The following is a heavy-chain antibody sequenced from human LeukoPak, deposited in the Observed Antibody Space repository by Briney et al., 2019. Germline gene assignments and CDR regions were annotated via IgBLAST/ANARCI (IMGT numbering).Heavy chain of an antibody. Sequence: SETLSLTCAVSGGSITSSTSYWGWIRQPPGKGLEWIGRIYYSGSTLFAPSLKSRVTISVDTSRNQFSLRLSSVTAADTAVYYCARHGSTDYFDYWGQGTLVTVSS. CDR3: ARHGSTDYFDY. CDR1: GGSITSSTSY. CDR2: IYYSGST. J-gene: IGHJ4*02. V-gene: IGHV4-39*01. D-gene: IGHD2-2*03.